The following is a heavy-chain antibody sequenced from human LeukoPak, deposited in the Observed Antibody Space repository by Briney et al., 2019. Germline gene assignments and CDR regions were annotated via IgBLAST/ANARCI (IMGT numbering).Heavy chain of an antibody. V-gene: IGHV4-59*01. CDR2: IYYSGTT. Sequence: SETLSLTCTVSGGSISSYYWSWIRQPPGKGLEWIGYIYYSGTTNYNPSLKSRVTISVDTSKNQFSLKLSSVTAADTAVYYCARVWGYSYGRGAFDIWGQGTMVTVSS. CDR1: GGSISSYY. J-gene: IGHJ3*02. D-gene: IGHD5-18*01. CDR3: ARVWGYSYGRGAFDI.